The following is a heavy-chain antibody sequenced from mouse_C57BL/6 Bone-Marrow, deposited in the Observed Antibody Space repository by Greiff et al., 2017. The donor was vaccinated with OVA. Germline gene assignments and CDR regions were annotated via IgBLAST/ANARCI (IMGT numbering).Heavy chain of an antibody. D-gene: IGHD1-1*01. CDR1: GYTFTDYN. J-gene: IGHJ4*01. V-gene: IGHV1-18*01. CDR2: INPNNGGT. CDR3: SSSYYNGFYAMDY. Sequence: EVKLQESGPELVKPGASVKIPCKASGYTFTDYNMDWVKQSHGKSLEWIGDINPNNGGTIYNEKFKGKATLTVDKSSSTAYMELRSLTSEDTAVYYCSSSYYNGFYAMDYWGQGTSVTVSS.